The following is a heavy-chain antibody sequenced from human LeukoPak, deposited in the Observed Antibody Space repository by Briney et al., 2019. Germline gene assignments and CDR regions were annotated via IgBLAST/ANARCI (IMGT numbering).Heavy chain of an antibody. CDR1: GFTLSSYG. V-gene: IGHV3-30*02. CDR3: AKGGDPLLWFGELAN. CDR2: IRYDGSNK. Sequence: GGSLRLSCAASGFTLSSYGMHCVSQAPGNWLEWVAFIRYDGSNKYYADSVKRRFIISRDNPKNTLYLQMNSLRAEDTAVYYCAKGGDPLLWFGELANWGQGTLVTASS. J-gene: IGHJ4*02. D-gene: IGHD3-10*01.